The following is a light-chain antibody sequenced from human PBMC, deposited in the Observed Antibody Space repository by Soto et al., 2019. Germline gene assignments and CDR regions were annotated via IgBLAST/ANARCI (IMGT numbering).Light chain of an antibody. Sequence: DIQMTQSPSTLSASVGDRVTISCRASQSISSWLAWYQQKPGKAPKLLMSDASSLERGVPLRFSGSGSGTEFTLSISSLQPDDFETYYCQQYDNYSRTFGQGTKVDIK. CDR3: QQYDNYSRT. CDR2: DAS. J-gene: IGKJ1*01. CDR1: QSISSW. V-gene: IGKV1-5*01.